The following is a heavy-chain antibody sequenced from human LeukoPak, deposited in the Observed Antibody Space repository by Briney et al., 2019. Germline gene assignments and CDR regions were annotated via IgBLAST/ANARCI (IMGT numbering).Heavy chain of an antibody. Sequence: GASVKVSCKASGYTFTSYDINWVRQATGQGLEWMGWMNPNSGNTGYAQKFQGRVTMTRNTSISTAYMELSSLRSEDTAVYYCATGLQQLVGNWFDPWGQGTLVTVSS. V-gene: IGHV1-8*01. D-gene: IGHD6-13*01. CDR1: GYTFTSYD. CDR2: MNPNSGNT. CDR3: ATGLQQLVGNWFDP. J-gene: IGHJ5*02.